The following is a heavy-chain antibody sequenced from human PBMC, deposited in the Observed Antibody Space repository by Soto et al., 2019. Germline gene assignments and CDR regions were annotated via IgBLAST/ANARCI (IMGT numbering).Heavy chain of an antibody. CDR1: GFTFSSYS. CDR2: ISSSSSYI. D-gene: IGHD3-9*01. Sequence: SLRLSCAASGFTFSSYSMNWVRQAPGKGLEWVSSISSSSSYIYYADSVKGRFTISRDNAKNSLYLQMNSLRAEDTAVYYCARDLSDYDILTGMFDYWGQGTLVTVSS. V-gene: IGHV3-21*01. CDR3: ARDLSDYDILTGMFDY. J-gene: IGHJ4*02.